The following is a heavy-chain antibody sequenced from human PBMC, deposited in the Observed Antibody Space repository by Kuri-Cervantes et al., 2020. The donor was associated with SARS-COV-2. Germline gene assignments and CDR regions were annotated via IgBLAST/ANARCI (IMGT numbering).Heavy chain of an antibody. V-gene: IGHV4-34*01. D-gene: IGHD2-2*01. CDR2: INHSGST. Sequence: ESLKISCAVYGGSFNSYYWSWIRQPPGKGLEWIGEINHSGSTNYNPSLKSRVTISVDTSKNQFSLKLSSVTAADTAVYYCARGEVIVVPAAVAYYCYMDVWGKGTTVTAP. CDR1: GGSFNSYY. J-gene: IGHJ6*03. CDR3: ARGEVIVVPAAVAYYCYMDV.